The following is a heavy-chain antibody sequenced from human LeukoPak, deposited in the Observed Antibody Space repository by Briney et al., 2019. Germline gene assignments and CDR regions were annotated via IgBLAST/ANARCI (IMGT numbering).Heavy chain of an antibody. CDR2: IYYSGIT. J-gene: IGHJ5*02. Sequence: SETLSLTCTISGGSISTYYWSWIRQPPGKGLEWIGYIYYSGITKYNPSVKSRVTISVDTSKNQFSLKVSSVTAAGTAVYYCARGTNMMASLRFDPWGQGTLVTVSS. CDR1: GGSISTYY. V-gene: IGHV4-59*01. D-gene: IGHD2-8*01. CDR3: ARGTNMMASLRFDP.